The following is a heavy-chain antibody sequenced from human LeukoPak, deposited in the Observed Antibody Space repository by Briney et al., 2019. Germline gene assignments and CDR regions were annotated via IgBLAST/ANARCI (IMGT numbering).Heavy chain of an antibody. CDR3: ARGDPYYDSSGYYP. D-gene: IGHD3-22*01. V-gene: IGHV3-74*01. Sequence: PGGSLRPSCAASGFTFSSYWMHWVRQAPGKGLVRVSRINSDGSSTSYADSVKGRFTISRDNAKNTLYLQMNSLRAEDTAVYYCARGDPYYDSSGYYPWGQGTLVTVSS. CDR1: GFTFSSYW. CDR2: INSDGSST. J-gene: IGHJ5*02.